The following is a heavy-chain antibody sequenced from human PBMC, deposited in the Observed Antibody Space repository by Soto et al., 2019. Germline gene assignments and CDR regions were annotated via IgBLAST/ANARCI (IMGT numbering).Heavy chain of an antibody. J-gene: IGHJ4*02. CDR1: GFTFSDYY. Sequence: PGGSLRLSCAASGFTFSDYYMSWIRQAPGKGLEWVSYISSSSSYTNYADSVKGRFTISRDNAKNSLYLQMNSLRAEDTAVYYCARDLHPDYGDYVGAHDYWGQGTLVTVSS. D-gene: IGHD4-17*01. V-gene: IGHV3-11*06. CDR3: ARDLHPDYGDYVGAHDY. CDR2: ISSSSSYT.